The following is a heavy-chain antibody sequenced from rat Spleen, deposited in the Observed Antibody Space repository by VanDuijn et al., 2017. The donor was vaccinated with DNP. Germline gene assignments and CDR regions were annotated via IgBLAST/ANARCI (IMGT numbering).Heavy chain of an antibody. D-gene: IGHD1-4*01. CDR1: GFTFSNYY. CDR2: ISTRGSRA. Sequence: EVQLVESGGGLVQPGRSLKLSCAASGFTFSNYYMAWVRQAPKKGLEWVATISTRGSRAYYPDSVKGRFTISRDDAKSSLYLQMNSLKSEDTATYYCARSRLPGYYPFACWGQGTLVTVSS. CDR3: ARSRLPGYYPFAC. V-gene: IGHV5-25*01. J-gene: IGHJ3*01.